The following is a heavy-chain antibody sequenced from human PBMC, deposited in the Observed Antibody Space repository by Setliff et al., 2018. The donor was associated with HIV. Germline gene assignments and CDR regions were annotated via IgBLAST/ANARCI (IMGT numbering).Heavy chain of an antibody. CDR2: MYHSGST. CDR1: GHSISSGYY. D-gene: IGHD2-8*02. CDR3: TVHNTGPSKDHY. Sequence: SETLSLTCSVSGHSISSGYYWGWIRQPPGKGLEWIGTMYHSGSTYYNPSLQSRVTMFFDTSEDHFSLKLNSVTAADTAVYYCTVHNTGPSKDHYWGQGTPVTVSS. V-gene: IGHV4-38-2*01. J-gene: IGHJ4*02.